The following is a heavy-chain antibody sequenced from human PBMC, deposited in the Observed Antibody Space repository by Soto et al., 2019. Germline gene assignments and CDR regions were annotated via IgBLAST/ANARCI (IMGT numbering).Heavy chain of an antibody. CDR2: INHSGST. CDR1: GGSFSGYY. Sequence: SETLSLTCAVYGGSFSGYYWSWIRQPPGKGLEWIGEINHSGSTNYNPSLKSRVTISVGTSKNQFSLKLSSVTAADTAVYYCARVCTIWGCHNPKGCWFDTWGQATLVTVS. V-gene: IGHV4-34*01. D-gene: IGHD2-8*01. J-gene: IGHJ5*02. CDR3: ARVCTIWGCHNPKGCWFDT.